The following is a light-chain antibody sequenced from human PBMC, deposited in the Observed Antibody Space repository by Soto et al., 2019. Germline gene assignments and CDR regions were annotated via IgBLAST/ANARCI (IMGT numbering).Light chain of an antibody. CDR2: AVS. CDR1: SSDIGSYDH. J-gene: IGLJ1*01. V-gene: IGLV2-14*03. CDR3: ISYTDRQSYL. Sequence: ALTQPASVSGSPGQSITISCSGTSSDIGSYDHVAWYQQFPGKSPKLIIYAVSDRPSGVSDRFSGSKSGISASLTISGLQTKDEADYYCISYTDRQSYLFGTGTKATVL.